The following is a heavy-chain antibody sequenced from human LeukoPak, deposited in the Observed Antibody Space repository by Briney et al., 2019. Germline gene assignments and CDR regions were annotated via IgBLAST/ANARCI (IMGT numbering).Heavy chain of an antibody. CDR1: GFTFSSYG. V-gene: IGHV3-33*03. Sequence: GRSLRLSCAASGFTFSSYGMHWVRQAPGKGLEWVAVIWYDGSNKYYADSVKGRFTISRDNSKNTLYLQMNSLRAEDTAVYYCAKAYHSSSWNPLSDYWGQGTLVTVSS. CDR2: IWYDGSNK. CDR3: AKAYHSSSWNPLSDY. J-gene: IGHJ4*02. D-gene: IGHD6-13*01.